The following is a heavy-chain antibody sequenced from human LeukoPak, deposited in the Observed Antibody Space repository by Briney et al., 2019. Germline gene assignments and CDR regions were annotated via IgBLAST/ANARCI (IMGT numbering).Heavy chain of an antibody. V-gene: IGHV1-69*06. CDR3: ASPYDYAWGAYYYMDV. J-gene: IGHJ6*03. CDR1: GGTFSSYA. CDR2: IIPIFGTA. Sequence: SVKVSCKASGGTFSSYAISWVRQAPGQGLEWMGRIIPIFGTANYAQKFQGRVTITADKSTSTAYMELSSLRSEDTAVYYCASPYDYAWGAYYYMDVWGNGTTVTVSS. D-gene: IGHD3-16*01.